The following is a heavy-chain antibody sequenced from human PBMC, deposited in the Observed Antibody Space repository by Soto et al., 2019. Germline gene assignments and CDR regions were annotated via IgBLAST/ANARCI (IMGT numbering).Heavy chain of an antibody. CDR2: ISESGGST. D-gene: IGHD2-2*01. CDR1: GFSFSSYV. V-gene: IGHV3-23*01. J-gene: IGHJ6*03. Sequence: GGSLRFSCAASGFSFSSYVMSWVRQAPGKGLEWVSGISESGGSTYYANSVKGRFTIFRDNSKNTLYLQMNSLRAEDAAVYYCAKGASTYYYFLDVWGKGTTVTVSS. CDR3: AKGASTYYYFLDV.